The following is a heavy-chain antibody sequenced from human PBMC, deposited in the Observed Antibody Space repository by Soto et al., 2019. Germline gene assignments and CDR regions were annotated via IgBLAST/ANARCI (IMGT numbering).Heavy chain of an antibody. D-gene: IGHD3-10*01. CDR1: GFTFSTYA. Sequence: GGSLRLSCAVSGFTFSTYAMTWVRQAPRRGLEWVSTILHDETPFYTDSVKGRFTISRDNVRGTLYLQMNGLRVEDAALYFCAKDPFPTSGQRFFFESWGQGSLVTVSS. J-gene: IGHJ4*02. V-gene: IGHV3-23*01. CDR2: ILHDETP. CDR3: AKDPFPTSGQRFFFES.